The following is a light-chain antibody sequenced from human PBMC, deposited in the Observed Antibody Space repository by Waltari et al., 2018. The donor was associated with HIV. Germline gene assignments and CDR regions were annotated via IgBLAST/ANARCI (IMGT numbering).Light chain of an antibody. Sequence: QSVLSQPASVSASPGQSITISCTGTSSDVGNDNLVSWYQQHPGKATKLIIYEVTERPSGVSNRFSVFKSANTASLTISGVQAEDEADYYCFSYVGSSLWVFGGGTKLTVL. V-gene: IGLV2-23*02. J-gene: IGLJ3*02. CDR3: FSYVGSSLWV. CDR2: EVT. CDR1: SSDVGNDNL.